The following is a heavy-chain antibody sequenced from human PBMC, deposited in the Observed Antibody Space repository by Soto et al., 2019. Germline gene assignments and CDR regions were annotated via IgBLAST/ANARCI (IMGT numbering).Heavy chain of an antibody. CDR1: GFTFGDYW. Sequence: PGGSLRLSCAASGFTFGDYWMHWVRQPPGKGPEWVSRMTGDGRTTQYADSVEGRFTASRDNAKSTLYLQMNSLRAEDTAVYYCATAEVDYWGPGTMVTVYS. V-gene: IGHV3-74*03. CDR3: ATAEVDY. CDR2: MTGDGRTT. J-gene: IGHJ4*02.